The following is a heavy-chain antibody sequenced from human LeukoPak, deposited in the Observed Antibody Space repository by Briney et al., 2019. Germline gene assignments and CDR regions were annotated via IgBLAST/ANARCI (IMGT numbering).Heavy chain of an antibody. V-gene: IGHV3-21*01. CDR3: ARVYDVLTGGFDY. CDR2: ISSSSISI. D-gene: IGHD3-9*01. J-gene: IGHJ4*02. Sequence: GVSLRLSCAASGFIFRRYDMNWVRQAPGKGLEWVSFISSSSISIYYGDSVQGRFTVSRDNARNLLYLEMNTLRAEDTAVYYCARVYDVLTGGFDYWGQGALVTVSS. CDR1: GFIFRRYD.